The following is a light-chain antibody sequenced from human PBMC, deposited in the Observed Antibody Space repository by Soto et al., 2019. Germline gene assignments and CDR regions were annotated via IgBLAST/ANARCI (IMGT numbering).Light chain of an antibody. V-gene: IGLV1-44*01. Sequence: QSVLTQPPSASGTPGQRVTISCSGSSSNIGGNAVNWYQQLPGTAPKLLIYSNNQRPSGVPDRFSGSKSGTTASLSISGLQSEDEADYYCAAWDDSLNGHVIVTGTKLTVL. J-gene: IGLJ1*01. CDR2: SNN. CDR3: AAWDDSLNGHV. CDR1: SSNIGGNA.